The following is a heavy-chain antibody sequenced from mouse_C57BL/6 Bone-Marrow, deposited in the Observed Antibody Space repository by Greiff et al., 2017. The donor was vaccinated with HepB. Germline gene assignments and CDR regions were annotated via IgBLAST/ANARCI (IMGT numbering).Heavy chain of an antibody. CDR1: GYTFTSYT. J-gene: IGHJ3*01. CDR3: ANLLWYPWFAY. Sequence: VQVVESGAELARPGASVKMSCKASGYTFTSYTMHWVKQRPGQGLEWIGYINPSSGYTKYNQKFKDKATLTADKSSSTAYMQLSSLTSEDSAVYYCANLLWYPWFAYWGQGTLVTVSA. V-gene: IGHV1-4*01. D-gene: IGHD2-1*01. CDR2: INPSSGYT.